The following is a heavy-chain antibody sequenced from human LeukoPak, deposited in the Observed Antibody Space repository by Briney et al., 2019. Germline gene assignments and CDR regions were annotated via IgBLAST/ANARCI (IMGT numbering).Heavy chain of an antibody. D-gene: IGHD6-19*01. Sequence: ASVRVSCKTTGYIFIGYCMHWVRQAPGQGLEWMGWIDPKSGGTKYAQKFQGRVTMTRDMSISTAYMDLRRLKSDDTGVYYCVRDMDRGQWLVRPYNWGQGTLVTVSS. CDR2: IDPKSGGT. V-gene: IGHV1-2*02. CDR1: GYIFIGYC. J-gene: IGHJ4*02. CDR3: VRDMDRGQWLVRPYN.